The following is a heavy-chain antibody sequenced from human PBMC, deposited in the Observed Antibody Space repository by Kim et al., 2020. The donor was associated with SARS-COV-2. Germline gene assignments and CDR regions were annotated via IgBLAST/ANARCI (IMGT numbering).Heavy chain of an antibody. CDR3: ARFQPYFYDSSGYYLYNQYYVDC. D-gene: IGHD3-22*01. CDR1: GFTFSSYW. V-gene: IGHV3-7*01. CDR2: IKQDGSEK. J-gene: IGHJ4*02. Sequence: GGSLRLSCAASGFTFSSYWMSWVRQAPGKGLEWVANIKQDGSEKYYMDSVKGRLTISRDNAKNSLYLQMNSLRAEDTAVYYCARFQPYFYDSSGYYLYNQYYVDCWGQGTLVTVSS.